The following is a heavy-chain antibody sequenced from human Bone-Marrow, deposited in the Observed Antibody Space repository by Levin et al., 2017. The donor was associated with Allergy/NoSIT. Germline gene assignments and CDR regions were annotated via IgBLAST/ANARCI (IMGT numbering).Heavy chain of an antibody. D-gene: IGHD2-21*01. CDR2: VSAYSGNT. CDR1: GYTFTTYG. Sequence: GESLKISCKASGYTFTTYGLTWVRQAPGQGLEWMGWVSAYSGNTNYALNLQDRVTMTTDTATNTAYMELTSLRSDDTAIYYCARGHFPYFYDGVDVWGQGTTVVVSS. J-gene: IGHJ6*02. V-gene: IGHV1-18*01. CDR3: ARGHFPYFYDGVDV.